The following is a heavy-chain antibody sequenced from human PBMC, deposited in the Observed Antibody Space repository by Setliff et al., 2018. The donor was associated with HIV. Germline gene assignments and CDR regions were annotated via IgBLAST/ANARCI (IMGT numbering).Heavy chain of an antibody. J-gene: IGHJ4*02. Sequence: SGPTLVNPTETLTLTCTVSGFSLSNTRMGVSWIRQPPGKALEWLTHIFSDDEKSYSTSLKSRLTISKDTSKSQVVLTMTNLDPLDTATYYCARLMKTYYYDTSGYYAPWGNFDHWGQGTLVTVSS. V-gene: IGHV2-26*01. CDR2: IFSDDEK. CDR3: ARLMKTYYYDTSGYYAPWGNFDH. D-gene: IGHD3-22*01. CDR1: GFSLSNTRMG.